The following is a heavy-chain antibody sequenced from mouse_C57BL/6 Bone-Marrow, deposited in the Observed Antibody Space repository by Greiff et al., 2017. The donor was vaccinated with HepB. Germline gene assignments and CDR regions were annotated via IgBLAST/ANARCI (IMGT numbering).Heavy chain of an antibody. J-gene: IGHJ3*01. D-gene: IGHD1-1*01. CDR2: IDPSDSET. Sequence: VQLQQPGAELVRPGSSVKLSCTASGYTFTSYWMHWVKQRPIQGLEWIGNIDPSDSETHYNQKFKDKATLTVDKSSSTAYLQLSSLTSEDTAVYYCARGRGRVVGDWFGDGGQGTLVT. CDR1: GYTFTSYW. CDR3: ARGRGRVVGDWFGD. V-gene: IGHV1-52*01.